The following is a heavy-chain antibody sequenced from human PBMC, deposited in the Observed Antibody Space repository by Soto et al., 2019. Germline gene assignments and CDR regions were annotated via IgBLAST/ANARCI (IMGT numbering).Heavy chain of an antibody. J-gene: IGHJ4*02. CDR1: GGTFVRHV. CDR3: ATPACAATWGCPSRNLDH. CDR2: INPLSGIP. Sequence: QVQLVQSGAEVKKPESSVKVSCKTSGGTFVRHVISWVRQAPGQGPEWMGKINPLSGIPNYAQKFQDRVTFTADTDSSTAYMELSSLRSDDTAVYYCATPACAATWGCPSRNLDHWGQGTLVTVSS. D-gene: IGHD2-2*01. V-gene: IGHV1-69*09.